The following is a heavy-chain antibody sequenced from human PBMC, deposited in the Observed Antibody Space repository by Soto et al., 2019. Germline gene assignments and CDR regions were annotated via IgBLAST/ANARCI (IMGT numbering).Heavy chain of an antibody. CDR1: GFTFTSSA. CDR2: IVVGSGNT. Sequence: SVKVSCKASGFTFTSSAVQWVRQARGQRLEWIGRIVVGSGNTNYAQKFQERVTITRDMSTSTAYMELSSLRSEDTAVYYCAADREKDWNYYGMDVWGQGTTVTVSS. CDR3: AADREKDWNYYGMDV. J-gene: IGHJ6*02. V-gene: IGHV1-58*01. D-gene: IGHD1-1*01.